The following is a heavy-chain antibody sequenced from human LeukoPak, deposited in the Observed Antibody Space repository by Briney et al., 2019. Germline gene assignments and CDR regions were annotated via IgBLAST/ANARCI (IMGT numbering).Heavy chain of an antibody. CDR1: GFTFSTYW. CDR3: ARDAGWGDTAMIPTWFDP. Sequence: PGGSLRLSCAASGFTFSTYWMSWVRQAPGKGLEWVANIKQDGSEKYCMDSVKGRFTISRDNAKNSLYLQMNSLRAEDTAVYYCARDAGWGDTAMIPTWFDPWGQGTLVTVSS. D-gene: IGHD5-18*01. CDR2: IKQDGSEK. V-gene: IGHV3-7*01. J-gene: IGHJ5*02.